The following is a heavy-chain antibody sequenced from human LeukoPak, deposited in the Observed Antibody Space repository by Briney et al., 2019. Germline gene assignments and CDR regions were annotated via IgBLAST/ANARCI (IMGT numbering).Heavy chain of an antibody. Sequence: GGSLRLSCAASGFTFSNSAMSWVRQAPGKGLEWVSAISGSGDYTYYADSVKGRFTISRDNSRNTLYLQMNSLRAEDTAVYYCTKRGAYYVDYWGRGIPVTVSS. CDR1: GFTFSNSA. D-gene: IGHD3-16*01. V-gene: IGHV3-23*01. CDR3: TKRGAYYVDY. CDR2: ISGSGDYT. J-gene: IGHJ4*02.